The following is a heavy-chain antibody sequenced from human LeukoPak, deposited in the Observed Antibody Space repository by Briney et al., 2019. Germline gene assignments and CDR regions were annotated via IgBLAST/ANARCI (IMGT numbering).Heavy chain of an antibody. Sequence: GGSLRLSCATSGFTISNYAMSWVRQAPGKWLEWLSTIGSGGGTYYADSVKGRFTIYRDNSIHSLYMQMNSLRAEDTALYYCANRGRYYFDYWGQGALVTVSS. CDR1: GFTISNYA. CDR2: IGSGGGT. V-gene: IGHV3-23*01. CDR3: ANRGRYYFDY. D-gene: IGHD6-25*01. J-gene: IGHJ4*02.